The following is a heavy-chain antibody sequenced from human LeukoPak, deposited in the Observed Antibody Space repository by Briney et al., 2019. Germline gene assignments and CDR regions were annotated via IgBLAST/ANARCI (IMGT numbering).Heavy chain of an antibody. Sequence: ASVKVSCKASGYIFIDYFIHWVRQAPGQGLEWMGWINPNSGGTNYAQKFQGRVTMTRDTSISTAYMELSRLRSDDTAVYYCARDLKHYYGSGSYYNNYYYMDVWGKGTTVTVSS. CDR1: GYIFIDYF. CDR3: ARDLKHYYGSGSYYNNYYYMDV. CDR2: INPNSGGT. V-gene: IGHV1-2*02. D-gene: IGHD3-10*01. J-gene: IGHJ6*03.